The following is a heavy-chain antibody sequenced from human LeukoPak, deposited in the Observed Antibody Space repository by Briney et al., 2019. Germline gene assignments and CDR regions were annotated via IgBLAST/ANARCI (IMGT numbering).Heavy chain of an antibody. CDR2: ISAYNGNT. CDR3: ARDHGESGDYANEYFQH. D-gene: IGHD4-17*01. J-gene: IGHJ1*01. Sequence: ASVKVSCKASGYTFTSYGISWVRQAPGQGLEWMGWISAYNGNTNYAQKLQGRVTMTTDTSTSTAYMELRSLRSDDTAVYYCARDHGESGDYANEYFQHWGQGTLVTVSS. CDR1: GYTFTSYG. V-gene: IGHV1-18*01.